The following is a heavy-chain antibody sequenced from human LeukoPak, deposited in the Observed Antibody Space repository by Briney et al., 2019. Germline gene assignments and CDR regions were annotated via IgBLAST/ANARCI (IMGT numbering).Heavy chain of an antibody. CDR2: ISYDGSNK. Sequence: PGRSLRLSCAASGFTFSSYGMHWVRQAPGKGLEWVAVISYDGSNKYYADSVKGRFTISRDNSKNTLYLQMNSLRAEDTAVYYCAKEASGWYGDVDYWGQGTLVTVSS. J-gene: IGHJ4*02. CDR1: GFTFSSYG. V-gene: IGHV3-30*18. CDR3: AKEASGWYGDVDY. D-gene: IGHD6-19*01.